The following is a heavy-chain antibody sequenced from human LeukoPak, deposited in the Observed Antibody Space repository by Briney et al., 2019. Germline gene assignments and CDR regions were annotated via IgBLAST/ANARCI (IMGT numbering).Heavy chain of an antibody. Sequence: GGSLRLSCAASGFTFSSYEMNWVRQAPGKGLEWVSYISGSGSAIYYADSVKGRFTISRDNSKNTLYLQMNSLRAEDTAVYYCAKTPCSGGSCYPHPIDYWGQGTLVTVSS. J-gene: IGHJ4*02. D-gene: IGHD2-15*01. CDR2: ISGSGSAI. CDR1: GFTFSSYE. CDR3: AKTPCSGGSCYPHPIDY. V-gene: IGHV3-48*03.